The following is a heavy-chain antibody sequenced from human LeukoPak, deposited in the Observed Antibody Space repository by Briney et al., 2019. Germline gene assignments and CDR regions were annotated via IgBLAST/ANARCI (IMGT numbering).Heavy chain of an antibody. J-gene: IGHJ4*02. CDR2: INAGNGNT. CDR1: GYTITSYA. V-gene: IGHV1-3*01. D-gene: IGHD3-9*01. CDR3: ARSPHILTGENFDF. Sequence: ASVTVFCKASGYTITSYAMHWVRQAPGQRREGMGWINAGNGNTKYSQEFQGRATITRKTSISTAYMELSSLRSDDTAVFYCARSPHILTGENFDFWGQGTLVTVSS.